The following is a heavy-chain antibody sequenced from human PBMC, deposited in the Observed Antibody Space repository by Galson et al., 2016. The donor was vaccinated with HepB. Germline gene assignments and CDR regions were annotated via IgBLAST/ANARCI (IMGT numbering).Heavy chain of an antibody. CDR1: GYTFNGYY. CDR3: ARDKHGCGWPPIFDY. J-gene: IGHJ4*02. V-gene: IGHV1-18*04. CDR2: ISAYRGKT. Sequence: SVKVSCKASGYTFNGYYIAWVRQAPGRGPEWVGWISAYRGKTHYAQNLQGRVTMTTDTSTSTAYMELRSLRSDDTAIYYRARDKHGCGWPPIFDYWGQGTLVTVSS. D-gene: IGHD5-24*01.